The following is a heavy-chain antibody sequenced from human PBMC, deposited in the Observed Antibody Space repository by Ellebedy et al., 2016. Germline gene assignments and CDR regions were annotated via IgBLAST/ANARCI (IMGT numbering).Heavy chain of an antibody. V-gene: IGHV4-34*01. CDR2: INHSGST. J-gene: IGHJ6*02. CDR1: GGSFSGYY. Sequence: SETLSLXCAVYGGSFSGYYWSWIRQPPGKGLEWIGEINHSGSTNYNPSLKSRVTISVDTSKNQFSLKLSSVTAADTAVYYCARLRYRSSWHENYYSMDVWGQGTTVTASS. CDR3: ARLRYRSSWHENYYSMDV. D-gene: IGHD6-13*01.